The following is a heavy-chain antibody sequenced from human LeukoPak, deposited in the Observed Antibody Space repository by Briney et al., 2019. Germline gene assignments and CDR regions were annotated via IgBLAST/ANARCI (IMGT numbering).Heavy chain of an antibody. CDR1: GGSISSYY. V-gene: IGHV4-4*07. CDR2: IYTSGST. CDR3: ARNFDSSGYYVYFDY. Sequence: SETLSLTCTVSGGSISSYYWSWIRQPAGKGLEWIGRIYTSGSTNYNPSLKSRVTMSVDTSKNQFSLKLSSVTAADTAVYYCARNFDSSGYYVYFDYWGQGALVTVSS. D-gene: IGHD3-22*01. J-gene: IGHJ4*02.